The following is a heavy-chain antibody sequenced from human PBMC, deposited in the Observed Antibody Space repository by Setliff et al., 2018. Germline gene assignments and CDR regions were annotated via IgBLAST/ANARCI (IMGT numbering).Heavy chain of an antibody. Sequence: PGGSLRLSCAASGFSFGGHDMHWVRQAPGKGLEWVAFIRYDGTTESYADSVRGRFTISRDNSKNTLYVQMNTLRAEDTAVYYCVRPQGAGTTNWLDSWGQGTLVTVSS. CDR3: VRPQGAGTTNWLDS. J-gene: IGHJ5*01. V-gene: IGHV3-30*02. CDR2: IRYDGTTE. D-gene: IGHD1-1*01. CDR1: GFSFGGHD.